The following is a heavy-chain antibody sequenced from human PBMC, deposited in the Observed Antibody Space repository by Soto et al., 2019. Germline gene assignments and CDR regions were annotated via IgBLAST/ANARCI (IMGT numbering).Heavy chain of an antibody. D-gene: IGHD1-26*01. V-gene: IGHV3-21*01. CDR2: ISSSSSYI. Sequence: GGSLRLSCAASGFTFSSYSMNWVRQAPGKGLEWVSSISSSSSYIYYADSVKGRFTISRDNAKNSLYLQMNSLRAEDTAVYYCARGLRVGATPPWFDPWGQGTLVTVSS. CDR1: GFTFSSYS. CDR3: ARGLRVGATPPWFDP. J-gene: IGHJ5*02.